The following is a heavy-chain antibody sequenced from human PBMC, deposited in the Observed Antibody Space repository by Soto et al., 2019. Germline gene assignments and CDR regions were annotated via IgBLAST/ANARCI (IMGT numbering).Heavy chain of an antibody. D-gene: IGHD5-18*01. CDR1: GYTFTNCD. CDR2: VNPNSVYT. Sequence: SVKFACKASGYTFTNCDITWVLQTAGQGLEWVGWVNPNSVYTAYAQKFVGRVTMTRNTPLRTAYMELSSLTSGDTAVYYCARSYSYGWNDLWGQRTLVTVSS. CDR3: ARSYSYGWNDL. V-gene: IGHV1-8*01. J-gene: IGHJ1*01.